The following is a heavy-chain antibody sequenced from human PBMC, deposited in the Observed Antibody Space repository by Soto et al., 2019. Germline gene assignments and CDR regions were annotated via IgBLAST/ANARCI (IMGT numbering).Heavy chain of an antibody. J-gene: IGHJ5*02. Sequence: TLSLTCTVSGDSISGYYWSWIRQPPGKGLEWIGFMYYSGSTEYNPSLKSRATISGDMSKNQFSLKLISVTAADTAVYYCARAGGWLDPWGQGIQVTVSS. CDR2: MYYSGST. CDR3: ARAGGWLDP. V-gene: IGHV4-59*01. CDR1: GDSISGYY.